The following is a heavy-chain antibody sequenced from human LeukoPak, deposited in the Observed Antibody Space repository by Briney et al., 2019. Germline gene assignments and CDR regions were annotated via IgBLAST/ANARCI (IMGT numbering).Heavy chain of an antibody. Sequence: TASETLSLTCTVSGGSISSYYWSWIRQPPGKGLEWIGYIYYNGSTNYNPSLKSRVTISVDTSKSQFSLQLNSVTPEDTAVYYCARDRPSGSAAYNWFDPWGQGTLVTVSS. CDR2: IYYNGST. D-gene: IGHD2-15*01. CDR1: GGSISSYY. J-gene: IGHJ5*02. CDR3: ARDRPSGSAAYNWFDP. V-gene: IGHV4-59*12.